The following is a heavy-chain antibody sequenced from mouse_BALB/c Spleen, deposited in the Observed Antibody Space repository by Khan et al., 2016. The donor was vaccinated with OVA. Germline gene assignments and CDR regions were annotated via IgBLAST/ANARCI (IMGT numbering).Heavy chain of an antibody. J-gene: IGHJ3*01. Sequence: VQLKQSGPDLVKPGASVKISCKASGYSFTLYYMSWVKQSHGKSLEWIGRVNPNTDNINYNQEFKGKAILTVDKSSNTAYMELRSLTSEDSAVYFCARGHDFFASWGQGTLVTVSA. D-gene: IGHD2-12*01. CDR2: VNPNTDNI. CDR1: GYSFTLYY. CDR3: ARGHDFFAS. V-gene: IGHV1-26*01.